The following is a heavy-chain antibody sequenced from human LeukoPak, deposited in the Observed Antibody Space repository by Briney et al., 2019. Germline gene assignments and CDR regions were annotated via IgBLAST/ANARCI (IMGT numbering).Heavy chain of an antibody. D-gene: IGHD4-17*01. V-gene: IGHV3-7*03. CDR1: GFTFSRYW. CDR2: IKQDGSEK. CDR3: ARGQTTVTN. J-gene: IGHJ4*02. Sequence: GGSLRLSCAASGFTFSRYWMSWVRQAPGKGLEGVANIKQDGSEKYYVDSVKGRFTISRDNAKTSLYLQMNSLRAEDTAVYYCARGQTTVTNWGQGTLVTVSS.